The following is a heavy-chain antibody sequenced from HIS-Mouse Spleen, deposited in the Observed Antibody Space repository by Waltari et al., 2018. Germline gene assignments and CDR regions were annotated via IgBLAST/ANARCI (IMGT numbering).Heavy chain of an antibody. CDR3: AREIPYSSSWYDWYFDL. CDR2: IYYSGST. V-gene: IGHV4-39*07. J-gene: IGHJ2*01. Sequence: QLQLQESGPGLVKPSETLSLTCTVSGGSISSSRYYCGGIRQPPGKGLEWIGSIYYSGSTYYNPYLKSRVTISVDTSKNQFSLKLSSVTAADTAVYYCAREIPYSSSWYDWYFDLWGRGTLVTVSS. CDR1: GGSISSSRYY. D-gene: IGHD6-13*01.